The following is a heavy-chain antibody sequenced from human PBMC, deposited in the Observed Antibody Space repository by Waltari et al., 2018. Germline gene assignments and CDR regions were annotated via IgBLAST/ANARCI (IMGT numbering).Heavy chain of an antibody. CDR3: AKTVGASPYYFDY. CDR1: GFTFSSYG. Sequence: QVQLVESGGGVVQPGRSLRLSCAASGFTFSSYGMPWVRQAPGKGLEWVAVISYDGSNKYYADSVKGRFTISRDNSKNTLYLQMNSLRAEDTAVYYCAKTVGASPYYFDYWGQGTLVTVSS. CDR2: ISYDGSNK. V-gene: IGHV3-30*18. D-gene: IGHD1-26*01. J-gene: IGHJ4*02.